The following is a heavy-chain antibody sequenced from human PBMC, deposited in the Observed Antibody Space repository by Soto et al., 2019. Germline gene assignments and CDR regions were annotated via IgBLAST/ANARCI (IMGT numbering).Heavy chain of an antibody. D-gene: IGHD3-3*01. CDR3: ASTRGY. CDR2: IKEDGRET. J-gene: IGHJ4*02. CDR1: GFTFSGGYW. Sequence: EVLVVESGGGLVQPGGSLRLSCAVSGFTFSGGYWMKWVRQAPGKGLEGVATIKEDGRETYSVDSVKGRFTISRDSAKNSLYRQMNSLRVEDTAGYYCASTRGYWGQGTLVTVSS. V-gene: IGHV3-7*03.